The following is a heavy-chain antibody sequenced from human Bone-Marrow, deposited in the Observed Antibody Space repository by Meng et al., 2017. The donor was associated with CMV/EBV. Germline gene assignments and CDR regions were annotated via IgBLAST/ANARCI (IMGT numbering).Heavy chain of an antibody. CDR2: TYYRSKWYN. CDR3: ARGPRLRFLEWLLYRAGGFDP. J-gene: IGHJ5*02. CDR1: GDSVSSNSAA. D-gene: IGHD3-3*01. Sequence: SETLSLTCAISGDSVSSNSAAWNWIRQSPSRGLEWLGRTYYRSKWYNDYAVSVKSRITINPDTSKNQFPLQLNSVTPEDTAVYYCARGPRLRFLEWLLYRAGGFDPWGQGTLVTVSS. V-gene: IGHV6-1*01.